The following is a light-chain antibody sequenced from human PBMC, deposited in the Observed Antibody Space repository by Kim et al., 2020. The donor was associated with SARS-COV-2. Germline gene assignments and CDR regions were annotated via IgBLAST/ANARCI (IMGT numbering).Light chain of an antibody. Sequence: EIVLTQSPGTLSLSPGERATLSCRASQSVSKNYLAWYQQKPGQPPRLLIYGASNRATGIPDRFSGSGSGTDFTLTISRLEPEDFAVFYCQQYGLSPLTFGGGTKVDIK. CDR1: QSVSKNY. CDR2: GAS. J-gene: IGKJ4*01. CDR3: QQYGLSPLT. V-gene: IGKV3-20*01.